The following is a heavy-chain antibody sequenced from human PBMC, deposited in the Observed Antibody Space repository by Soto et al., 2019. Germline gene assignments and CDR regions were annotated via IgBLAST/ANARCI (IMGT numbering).Heavy chain of an antibody. D-gene: IGHD3-3*01. J-gene: IGHJ4*02. CDR2: ISYDGSNK. Sequence: QVQLVESGGGVVQPGRSLRLSCAASGFTFSSCAMHWVRQAPGKGLEWVALISYDGSNKYYADSVKGRFTISRDNSKNQLYLQRNSLRAADRAVYYGARDKRDLRFLEWSYYFDYWGQGTLVTVPS. CDR3: ARDKRDLRFLEWSYYFDY. CDR1: GFTFSSCA. V-gene: IGHV3-30-3*01.